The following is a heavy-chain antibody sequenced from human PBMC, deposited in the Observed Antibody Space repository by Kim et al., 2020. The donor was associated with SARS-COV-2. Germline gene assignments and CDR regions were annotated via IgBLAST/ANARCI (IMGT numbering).Heavy chain of an antibody. V-gene: IGHV6-1*01. J-gene: IGHJ3*02. D-gene: IGHD3-3*01. Sequence: SQTLSLTCAIPGDYVSRDNAAWNWIRQSPSRGLEWLGRTYYRSQWYNDYTVSMKSRMTITPDTSKNQFSLQLNAVTPEDTAVYYCARGGSYYDFWSGYYPDAFDIWGRGTMVTVSS. CDR3: ARGGSYYDFWSGYYPDAFDI. CDR2: TYYRSQWYN. CDR1: GDYVSRDNAA.